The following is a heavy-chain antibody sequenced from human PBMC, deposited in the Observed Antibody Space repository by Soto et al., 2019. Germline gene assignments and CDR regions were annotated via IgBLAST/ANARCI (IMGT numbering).Heavy chain of an antibody. CDR2: VSSSGDTT. CDR3: AKDGGGLPSVAARRVGASDF. Sequence: EVQLLQSGGGLIQPGGSLRLSCAVSGVTFSDYVMTWVRQAPGKGLEWVSAVSSSGDTTYYADSVKGRFTISRDNSKSTLYRQMNSLRVEDTAVYYCAKDGGGLPSVAARRVGASDFWGQGTLVTVSS. D-gene: IGHD2-15*01. CDR1: GVTFSDYV. J-gene: IGHJ4*02. V-gene: IGHV3-23*01.